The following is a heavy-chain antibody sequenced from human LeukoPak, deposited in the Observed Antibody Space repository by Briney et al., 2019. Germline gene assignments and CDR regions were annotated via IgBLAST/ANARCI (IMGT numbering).Heavy chain of an antibody. CDR3: ARSGADDYFDY. V-gene: IGHV4-59*01. Sequence: SETLSLTCTVSGGSISSYYWSWIRQPPGKGLEWIGYIYYSGSTNYNPSLKSRVTISVDTSKNQSSLKLSSVTAADTAVYYCARSGADDYFDYWGQGTLVTVSS. CDR2: IYYSGST. CDR1: GGSISSYY. J-gene: IGHJ4*02.